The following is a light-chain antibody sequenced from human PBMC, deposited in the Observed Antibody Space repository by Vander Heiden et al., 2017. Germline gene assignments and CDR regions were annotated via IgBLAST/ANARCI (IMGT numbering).Light chain of an antibody. Sequence: EIVLTQSPGTLSLSPGEIATLSCRASQSVSSSYLVWYQQKPGQDPRLLIYGASTRATGIPDRFSGSGSGTDFTLTISRLEPEDFAVYYCQQYGSSSYSFGQGTKLEIK. CDR2: GAS. V-gene: IGKV3-20*01. CDR1: QSVSSSY. CDR3: QQYGSSSYS. J-gene: IGKJ2*03.